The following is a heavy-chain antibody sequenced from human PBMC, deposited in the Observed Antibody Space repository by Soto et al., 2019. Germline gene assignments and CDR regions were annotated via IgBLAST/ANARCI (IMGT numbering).Heavy chain of an antibody. Sequence: GGSLRLSCAASGFNFGVFGMHWVRQAPGKGLEWLSVLSYEGSEEYYADSVRGRFTISRDNSKNTLFLQMDSLRVDDTGVYYCALTRRSSLLEVAGPGFESWGQGTLVTVSS. J-gene: IGHJ4*02. CDR3: ALTRRSSLLEVAGPGFES. CDR2: LSYEGSEE. CDR1: GFNFGVFG. V-gene: IGHV3-30*03. D-gene: IGHD6-19*01.